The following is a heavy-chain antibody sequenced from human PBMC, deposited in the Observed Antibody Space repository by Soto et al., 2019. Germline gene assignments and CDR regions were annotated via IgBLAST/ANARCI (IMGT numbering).Heavy chain of an antibody. Sequence: EVQLVESGGGLIQPGGSLKLSCAASGITVTTEYMSWVRQAPGKGLEWVSIFFAGGDTYYADSVKGRFTISRDNPKNTLYLQMNSRRAEDTAVYFCARGDFDCWGQGTLVTVSS. CDR1: GITVTTEY. J-gene: IGHJ4*02. V-gene: IGHV3-53*01. CDR3: ARGDFDC. CDR2: FFAGGDT.